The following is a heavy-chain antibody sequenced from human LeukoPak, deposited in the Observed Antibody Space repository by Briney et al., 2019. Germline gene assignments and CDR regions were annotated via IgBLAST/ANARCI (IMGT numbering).Heavy chain of an antibody. CDR1: GYTFTSYG. V-gene: IGHV1-69*04. D-gene: IGHD5-18*01. CDR3: ANSYGKPDLDY. J-gene: IGHJ4*02. CDR2: IIPILGIA. Sequence: SVKVSCKASGYTFTSYGISWVRQAPGQGLEWMGRIIPILGIANYAQKFQGRVTITADKSTSTAYMELSSLRSEDTAVYYCANSYGKPDLDYWGQGTLVTVSS.